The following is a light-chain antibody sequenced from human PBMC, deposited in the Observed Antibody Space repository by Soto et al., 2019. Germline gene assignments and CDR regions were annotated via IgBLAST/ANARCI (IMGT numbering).Light chain of an antibody. CDR2: SAS. Sequence: DIQMTQSPSSVSASVGDRFTITCRASHGISSRLAWYQQKPGKAPNLLIYSASSLQSGVPSRFSGSGSETDFTLTIGSLQPEDFATYYCQQSNSFPLTFGGGTKVEIK. V-gene: IGKV1-12*01. CDR1: HGISSR. J-gene: IGKJ4*01. CDR3: QQSNSFPLT.